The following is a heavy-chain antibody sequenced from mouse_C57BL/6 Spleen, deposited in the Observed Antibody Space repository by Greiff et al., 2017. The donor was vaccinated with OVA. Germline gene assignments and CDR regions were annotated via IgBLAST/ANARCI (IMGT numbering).Heavy chain of an antibody. J-gene: IGHJ4*01. V-gene: IGHV1-19*01. CDR3: ARAVVATDAMDY. Sequence: VQLKQSGPVLVKPGASVKMSCKASGYTFTDYYMNWVKQSHGKSLEWIGVINPYNGGTSYNQKFKGKATLTVDKSSSTAYMELNSLTSEDSAVYYCARAVVATDAMDYWGQGTSVTVSS. CDR2: INPYNGGT. D-gene: IGHD1-1*01. CDR1: GYTFTDYY.